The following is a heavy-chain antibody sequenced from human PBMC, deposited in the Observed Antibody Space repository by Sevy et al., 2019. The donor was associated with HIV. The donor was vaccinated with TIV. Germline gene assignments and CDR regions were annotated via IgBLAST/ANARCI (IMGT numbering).Heavy chain of an antibody. CDR2: IKQDGSEK. Sequence: GGSLRLSCAASAFTFSSYWMSWVRQAPGKGLEWVASIKQDGSEKFYADSVKGRFTISRDNAKQSLYLQMNSLRAEDTAVYYCARYYDILTAFDYWGQGTLVTVSS. V-gene: IGHV3-7*01. D-gene: IGHD3-9*01. J-gene: IGHJ4*02. CDR3: ARYYDILTAFDY. CDR1: AFTFSSYW.